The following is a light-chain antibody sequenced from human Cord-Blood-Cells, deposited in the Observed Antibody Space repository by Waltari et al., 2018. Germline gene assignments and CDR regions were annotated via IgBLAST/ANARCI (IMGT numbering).Light chain of an antibody. CDR3: SSYTSSSTLV. V-gene: IGLV2-14*01. CDR1: SSDVGGYYY. Sequence: QSALTPPASVSGSPGQSITISCTGTSSDVGGYYYVCWYQQHPGKAHKLMIYDVSKRPSGVSNRFSGSKSGNTASLTISGLQAEDEADYYCSSYTSSSTLVFGGGTKLTVL. CDR2: DVS. J-gene: IGLJ2*01.